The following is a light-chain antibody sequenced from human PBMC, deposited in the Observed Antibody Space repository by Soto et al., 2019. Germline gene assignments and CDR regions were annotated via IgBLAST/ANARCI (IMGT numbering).Light chain of an antibody. CDR1: SSDVGGYNY. CDR3: SSYAGSHNLGV. Sequence: QSVLTQPPSASGSPGQSVTISCTGTSSDVGGYNYVSWYQQHPGKAPKLMIYEVSKRPSGVPDRFSGSKSGNTASLTVSGLQAEDEDDYYCSSYAGSHNLGVFGGGTKLTVL. J-gene: IGLJ3*02. V-gene: IGLV2-8*01. CDR2: EVS.